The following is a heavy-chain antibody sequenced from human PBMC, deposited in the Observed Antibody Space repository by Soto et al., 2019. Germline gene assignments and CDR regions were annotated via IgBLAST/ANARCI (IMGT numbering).Heavy chain of an antibody. V-gene: IGHV3-15*01. Sequence: GGSLRLSCAASGFTFIYAWMSWVRQAPGKGLEWVGRIKSKSSGGTTDYAAPVQGRFTISRDDSKNTVYLQMNSLKIEDTAVYYCTWIDSAAYTYYYMDVWGKGTTVTVSS. J-gene: IGHJ6*03. CDR3: TWIDSAAYTYYYMDV. CDR2: IKSKSSGGTT. CDR1: GFTFIYAW. D-gene: IGHD2-15*01.